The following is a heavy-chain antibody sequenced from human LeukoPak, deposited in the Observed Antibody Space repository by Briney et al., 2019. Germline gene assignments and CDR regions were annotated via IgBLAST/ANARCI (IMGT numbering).Heavy chain of an antibody. J-gene: IGHJ5*02. V-gene: IGHV4-34*01. CDR1: GGSISGYY. CDR2: INHSGST. CDR3: TRLRA. Sequence: SETLSLTCTVSGGSISGYYWGWIRQPPGKGLEWIGEINHSGSTNYNPSLKSRVTISVDTSKNQFSLKLSSVTAADTAVYYCTRLRAWGQGTLVTVSS.